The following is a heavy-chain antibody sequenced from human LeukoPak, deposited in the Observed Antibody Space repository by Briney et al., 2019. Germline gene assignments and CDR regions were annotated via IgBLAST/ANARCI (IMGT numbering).Heavy chain of an antibody. V-gene: IGHV3-21*01. CDR3: ARLADFASYYFDY. J-gene: IGHJ4*02. CDR2: ISSSSSYI. CDR1: GFTFSSYS. D-gene: IGHD6-6*01. Sequence: GGSLRLSCAASGFTFSSYSMNWVRQAPGKGLEWVSSISSSSSYIYYADSVKGRFTISRDNAKNSLYLQMNSLRAEDTAVYYCARLADFASYYFDYWGQGTLVTVSS.